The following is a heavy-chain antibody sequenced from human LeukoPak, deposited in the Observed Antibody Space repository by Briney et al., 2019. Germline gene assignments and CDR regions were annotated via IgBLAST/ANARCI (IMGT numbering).Heavy chain of an antibody. J-gene: IGHJ4*02. CDR2: IHYSGST. D-gene: IGHD3-22*01. V-gene: IGHV4-39*01. CDR3: ARLLHDSRGYYYFDY. Sequence: SETLSLTCTVSGGSISSSNYYWGWIRQPPGKGLEWMGSIHYSGSTYNNPSLKSRVTMSVDTSKSQFSLKVSSVTAANTAVYYCARLLHDSRGYYYFDYWGQGTLVIVSS. CDR1: GGSISSSNYY.